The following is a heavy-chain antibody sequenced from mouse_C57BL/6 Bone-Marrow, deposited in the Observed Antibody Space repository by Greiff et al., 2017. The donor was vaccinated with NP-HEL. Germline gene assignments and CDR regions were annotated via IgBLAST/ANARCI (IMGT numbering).Heavy chain of an antibody. CDR2: ISSGGSYT. D-gene: IGHD1-1*01. J-gene: IGHJ2*01. CDR1: GFTFSSYG. V-gene: IGHV5-6*01. CDR3: ARHLLLRYYFDY. Sequence: EVKLVESGGDLVKPGGSLKLSCAASGFTFSSYGMSWVRQTPDKRLEWVATISSGGSYTYYPDSVKGRFTITRDNATNTLYLQMSNLKSEDTTMYYCARHLLLRYYFDYWGQGTTLTVSS.